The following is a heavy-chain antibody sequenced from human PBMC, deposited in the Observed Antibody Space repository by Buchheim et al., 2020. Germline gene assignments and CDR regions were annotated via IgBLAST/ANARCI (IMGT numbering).Heavy chain of an antibody. CDR1: GGSISSYY. Sequence: QVQLQESGPGLVKPSETLSLTCTVSGGSISSYYWSWIRQPPGKGLEWIGYIYYSGSTNYNPSLKSRVTISVDTSKNQFSLKLSSVTAADTAVYYCARSLLSSSVSTGGYWGQGTL. V-gene: IGHV4-59*01. CDR2: IYYSGST. CDR3: ARSLLSSSVSTGGY. J-gene: IGHJ4*02. D-gene: IGHD6-6*01.